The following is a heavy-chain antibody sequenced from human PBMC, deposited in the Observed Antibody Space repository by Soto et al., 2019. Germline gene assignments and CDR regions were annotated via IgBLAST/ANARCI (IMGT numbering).Heavy chain of an antibody. D-gene: IGHD6-13*01. CDR1: GFTFSSYS. CDR3: AKDQLTAGGDYYYYYGMDV. V-gene: IGHV3-21*04. J-gene: IGHJ6*02. Sequence: PGGSLRLSCAASGFTFSSYSMNWVRQAPGKGLEWVSSISSSSSYIYYADSVKGRFTISRDNSKNSLYLQMNSLRVEDTALYYCAKDQLTAGGDYYYYYGMDVWGRGTAVTVSS. CDR2: ISSSSSYI.